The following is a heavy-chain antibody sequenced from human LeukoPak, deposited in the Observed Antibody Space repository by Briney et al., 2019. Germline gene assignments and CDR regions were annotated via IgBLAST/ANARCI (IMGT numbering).Heavy chain of an antibody. CDR2: ISPYTTKT. Sequence: ASVKVSCKASGYTFISYGITWVRQAPGQGLEWMGWISPYTTKTNYAQTLQGRVTMTTDTSPSTASLELRSLRSDATAVYYCAREGGVGPTAPPDYYSYQMDVWGKGTTVTVSS. V-gene: IGHV1-18*01. D-gene: IGHD1-26*01. CDR1: GYTFISYG. J-gene: IGHJ6*03. CDR3: AREGGVGPTAPPDYYSYQMDV.